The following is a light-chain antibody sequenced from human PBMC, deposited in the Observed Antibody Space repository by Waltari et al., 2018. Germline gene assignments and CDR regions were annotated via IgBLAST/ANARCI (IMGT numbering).Light chain of an antibody. V-gene: IGLV2-14*03. CDR3: SSYLSTNTEV. J-gene: IGLJ2*01. CDR1: SRDVGSYDY. Sequence: QSALTQPASVSGSPGQSIAISCTGTSRDVGSYDYVSWYQQHPGKAPKLVIFDVHYRPLGVSKRFSGSKSGNTASLTISGLQPEDEADYYCSSYLSTNTEVFGGGTKVTVL. CDR2: DVH.